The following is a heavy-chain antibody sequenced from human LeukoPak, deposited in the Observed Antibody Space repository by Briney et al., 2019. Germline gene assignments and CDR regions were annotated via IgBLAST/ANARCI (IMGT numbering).Heavy chain of an antibody. D-gene: IGHD3-22*01. CDR2: ISSSSSTI. Sequence: GGSLRLFCVASGFTFSSYSMNWVRQAPGKGLEWVSYISSSSSTIYYADSVKGRFTISRDNAKNSLYLQMNSLRAEDTAVYYCARAHGDYYDSSGYYWGQGTLVTVSS. CDR3: ARAHGDYYDSSGYY. J-gene: IGHJ4*02. CDR1: GFTFSSYS. V-gene: IGHV3-48*01.